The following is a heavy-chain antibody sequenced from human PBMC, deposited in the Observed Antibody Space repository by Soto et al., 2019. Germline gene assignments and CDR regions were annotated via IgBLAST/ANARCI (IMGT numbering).Heavy chain of an antibody. CDR3: ARTKDFGYGSCWGTCGNWFDP. J-gene: IGHJ5*02. CDR1: GFSLSTSGVG. D-gene: IGHD3-10*02. CDR2: IYWNDDK. Sequence: QITLKESGPTLVKPTQTLTLTCTFSGFSLSTSGVGVGWIRQPPGKALDWLALIYWNDDKRYSPSLKSRLTITKDTSKNQVVLTMTNMDPADTATYYCARTKDFGYGSCWGTCGNWFDPWGLGTLVTVSS. V-gene: IGHV2-5*01.